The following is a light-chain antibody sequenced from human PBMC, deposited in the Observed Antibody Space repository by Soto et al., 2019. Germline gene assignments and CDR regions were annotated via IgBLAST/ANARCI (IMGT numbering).Light chain of an antibody. Sequence: QSVLTQPPSASGTPGQRVTISCSGSSSNIGSKTVNWYQQVPGTAPKLLIYSDNQRPSGVPDRFSGSKSGTSASLAISGLQSEDEADYYCAAWDGSLNGALFGGGTQLTVL. V-gene: IGLV1-44*01. CDR3: AAWDGSLNGAL. CDR1: SSNIGSKT. J-gene: IGLJ2*01. CDR2: SDN.